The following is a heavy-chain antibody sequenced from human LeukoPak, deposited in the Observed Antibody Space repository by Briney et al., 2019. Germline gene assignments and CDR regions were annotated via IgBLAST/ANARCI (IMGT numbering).Heavy chain of an antibody. CDR3: VRLRRNSDTSGFYYYYEF. J-gene: IGHJ4*02. Sequence: GGSLRLSCVASGYTFSSYSINWVRHAPGKGLEWVSSISVRSNYIYYADSVRGRFSISRDDARDSLYLQMNSLRAEDTAVYFCVRLRRNSDTSGFYYYYEFWGQGTLVTVSS. CDR2: ISVRSNYI. V-gene: IGHV3-21*01. CDR1: GYTFSSYS. D-gene: IGHD3-22*01.